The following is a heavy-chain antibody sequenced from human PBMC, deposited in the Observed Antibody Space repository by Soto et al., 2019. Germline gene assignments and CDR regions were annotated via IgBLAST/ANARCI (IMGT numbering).Heavy chain of an antibody. CDR1: GGSISSSSYF. D-gene: IGHD4-4*01. J-gene: IGHJ4*02. Sequence: SETLSLTCTVSGGSISSSSYFWGWIRQPPGKGLEWIGSIYYSGGTYYNPSLKSRVTISVDTSKNQFSLKLSSVTAADTAVYYCASRWAIDPLQSYFDYWGQGTLVTVSS. V-gene: IGHV4-39*01. CDR2: IYYSGGT. CDR3: ASRWAIDPLQSYFDY.